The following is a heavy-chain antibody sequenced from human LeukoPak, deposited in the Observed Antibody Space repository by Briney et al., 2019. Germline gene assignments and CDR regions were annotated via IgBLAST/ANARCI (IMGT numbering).Heavy chain of an antibody. V-gene: IGHV4-34*01. CDR3: ARGGVVHYYDSSGYQGLDY. Sequence: SETLSLTCAVYGGSFSGYYWSWIRQPPGKGLEWIGEINHSGGTNYNPSLKSRVTISVDTSKNQFSLKLSSVTAADTAVYYCARGGVVHYYDSSGYQGLDYWGQGTLVTVSS. D-gene: IGHD3-22*01. J-gene: IGHJ4*02. CDR2: INHSGGT. CDR1: GGSFSGYY.